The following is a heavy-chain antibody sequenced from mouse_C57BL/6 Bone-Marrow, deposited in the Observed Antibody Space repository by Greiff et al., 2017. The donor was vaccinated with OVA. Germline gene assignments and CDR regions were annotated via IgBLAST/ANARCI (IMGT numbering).Heavy chain of an antibody. J-gene: IGHJ3*01. CDR2: IYPRSGNT. V-gene: IGHV1-81*01. Sequence: QVQLKESGAELARPGASVKLSCKASGYTFTSYGISWVKQRTGQGLEWIGEIYPRSGNTYYNEKFKGKATLTADKSSCTAYMELRSLTSEDSAVYFCARIGRHSNWFAYWGQGTLVTVSA. CDR3: ARIGRHSNWFAY. D-gene: IGHD2-5*01. CDR1: GYTFTSYG.